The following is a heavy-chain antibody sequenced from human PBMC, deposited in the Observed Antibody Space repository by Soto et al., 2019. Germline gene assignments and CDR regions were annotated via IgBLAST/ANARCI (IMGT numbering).Heavy chain of an antibody. CDR3: ARDLYYGMGV. Sequence: ASVKVSCKASGGTFSSYAISWVRQAPGQGLEWMGGIIPIFGTANYAQKFQGRVTITADESTSTAYMELSSLRSEDTAVYYCARDLYYGMGVWGQGTTVTVSS. V-gene: IGHV1-69*13. CDR1: GGTFSSYA. CDR2: IIPIFGTA. J-gene: IGHJ6*02.